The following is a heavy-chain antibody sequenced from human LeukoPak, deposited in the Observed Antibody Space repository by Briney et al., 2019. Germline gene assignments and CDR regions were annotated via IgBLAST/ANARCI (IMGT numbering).Heavy chain of an antibody. V-gene: IGHV3-13*01. J-gene: IGHJ2*01. Sequence: GGSLRLSCAASGFTFSSYDMHWVRQPTAKGLELDSAVGTAGDTYYLGSVKGRFTIPRENAKTSLYLQMKSLRAGDTAVYYCARAKGDTSGYYYLSWYFDLWGRGTLVTVSS. CDR3: ARAKGDTSGYYYLSWYFDL. CDR1: GFTFSSYD. D-gene: IGHD3-22*01. CDR2: VGTAGDT.